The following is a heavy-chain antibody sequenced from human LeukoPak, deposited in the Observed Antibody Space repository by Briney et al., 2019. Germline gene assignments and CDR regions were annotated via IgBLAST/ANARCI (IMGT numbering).Heavy chain of an antibody. CDR2: IYYSGST. D-gene: IGHD6-6*01. V-gene: IGHV4-59*01. CDR1: GGSISSYY. Sequence: PSETLSLTCTVSGGSISSYYWSWIRQPPGKGLEWIGYIYYSGSTNYNPSLKSRVTISVDTSKNQFPLKLSSVTAADTAVYYCARIAARSPDFDYWGQGTLVTVSS. CDR3: ARIAARSPDFDY. J-gene: IGHJ4*02.